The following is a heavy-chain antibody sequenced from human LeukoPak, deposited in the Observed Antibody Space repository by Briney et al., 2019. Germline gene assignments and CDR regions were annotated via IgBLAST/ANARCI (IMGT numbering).Heavy chain of an antibody. Sequence: ASVTVSCKASGYTFTSYGISWVRQAPGQGLEWMGWINPNSGGTNYAQKFQGWVTMTRDTSISTAYMELSRLRSDDTAVYYCARWTVTDNYYYGMDVWGQGTTVTVSS. V-gene: IGHV1-2*04. J-gene: IGHJ6*02. CDR2: INPNSGGT. D-gene: IGHD5-18*01. CDR3: ARWTVTDNYYYGMDV. CDR1: GYTFTSYG.